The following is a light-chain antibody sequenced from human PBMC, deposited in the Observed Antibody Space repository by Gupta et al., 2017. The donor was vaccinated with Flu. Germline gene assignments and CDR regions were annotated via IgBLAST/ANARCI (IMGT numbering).Light chain of an antibody. CDR1: NIGSKS. CDR2: DDS. J-gene: IGLJ2*01. Sequence: SYVLTHPPSVSVAPGQTARITCGGNNIGSKSVHWYQQKPGQAPVLVVYDDSDRPSGIPDRFSGSNSGNTATLTISRVEAGDEADYYCQVWDGSSEGVFGGGTKLTVL. CDR3: QVWDGSSEGV. V-gene: IGLV3-21*02.